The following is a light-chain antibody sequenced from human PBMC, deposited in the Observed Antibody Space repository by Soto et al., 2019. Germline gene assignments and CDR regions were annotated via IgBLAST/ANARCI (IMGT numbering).Light chain of an antibody. Sequence: EIVLTQSPDTLSLSPGERAALSCRASQSVRDSFLAWYQQKPGQSPRLLIYAATSRATGIPERFSGSGSETDFTLTIYRLEPEDFAVYYCQQYGSSPYTFGQGTKLETK. J-gene: IGKJ2*01. CDR3: QQYGSSPYT. CDR2: AAT. CDR1: QSVRDSF. V-gene: IGKV3-20*01.